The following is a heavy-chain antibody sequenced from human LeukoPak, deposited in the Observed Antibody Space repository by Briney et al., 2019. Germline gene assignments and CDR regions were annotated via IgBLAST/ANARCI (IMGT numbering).Heavy chain of an antibody. CDR2: IRSKANSYAT. CDR3: TSRPLLSYYGSGRTRSDY. Sequence: GRSLRLSCAASGFTFSGSAMHWVRQASGKGLEWVGRIRSKANSYATAYAASVKGRFTISRDDSKNTTYLQMNSLKTEDTAVYYCTSRPLLSYYGSGRTRSDYWGQGTLVTVSS. CDR1: GFTFSGSA. V-gene: IGHV3-73*01. J-gene: IGHJ4*02. D-gene: IGHD3-10*01.